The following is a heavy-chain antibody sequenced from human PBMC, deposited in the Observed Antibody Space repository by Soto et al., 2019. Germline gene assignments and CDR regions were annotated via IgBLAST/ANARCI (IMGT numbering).Heavy chain of an antibody. D-gene: IGHD2-2*01. J-gene: IGHJ4*02. V-gene: IGHV5-10-1*01. CDR2: IDPGDSSA. CDR1: GYTFFSFW. Sequence: PGVSLKISCHGSGYTFFSFWIVWVRQVPGKGLEWVGRIDPGDSSATYSPTFQGHVTISADRSTRSAYLQWRSLRASDTAIYFCARRYCSRADCYSDSWGQGSLVTVS. CDR3: ARRYCSRADCYSDS.